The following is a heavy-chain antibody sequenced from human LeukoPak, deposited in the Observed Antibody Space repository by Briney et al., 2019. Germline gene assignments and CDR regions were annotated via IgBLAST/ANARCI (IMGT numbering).Heavy chain of an antibody. Sequence: GASVKVSCKASGGTFSSYAISWVRQAPGQGLEWMGRIIPILGIANYAQKFQGSVTITADKSTSTAYMELSSLRSEDTAVYYCASPKYGDYGAFDIWGQGTMVTVSS. CDR3: ASPKYGDYGAFDI. CDR2: IIPILGIA. CDR1: GGTFSSYA. V-gene: IGHV1-69*04. J-gene: IGHJ3*02. D-gene: IGHD4-17*01.